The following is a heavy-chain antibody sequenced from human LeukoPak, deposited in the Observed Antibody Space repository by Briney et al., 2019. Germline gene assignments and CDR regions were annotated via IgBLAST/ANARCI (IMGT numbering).Heavy chain of an antibody. CDR2: IWYDGSNK. V-gene: IGHV3-33*06. J-gene: IGHJ4*02. CDR1: GFTFSSYG. CDR3: AKTSSIGGAKGTWGPYRYYFDY. D-gene: IGHD1-26*01. Sequence: PGGSLRLSCAASGFTFSSYGMHWVRQAPGKGLEWVAVIWYDGSNKYYADSVKGRFTISRDNSKNTLYLQMNSLRAEDTAVYYCAKTSSIGGAKGTWGPYRYYFDYWGQGTLVTVSS.